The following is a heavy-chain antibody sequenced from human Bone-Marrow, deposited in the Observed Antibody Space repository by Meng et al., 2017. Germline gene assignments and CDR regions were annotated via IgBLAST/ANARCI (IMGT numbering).Heavy chain of an antibody. D-gene: IGHD1-26*01. V-gene: IGHV3-30*04. CDR3: ARDLRIVGATVLGY. Sequence: GESLKISCAASGFTFSSYAMHWVRQAPGKGLEWVAVISYDGSNKYYADSVKGRFTISRDNSKNTLYLQMNSLRAEDTAVYYCARDLRIVGATVLGYWGQGTLVIVSS. J-gene: IGHJ4*02. CDR2: ISYDGSNK. CDR1: GFTFSSYA.